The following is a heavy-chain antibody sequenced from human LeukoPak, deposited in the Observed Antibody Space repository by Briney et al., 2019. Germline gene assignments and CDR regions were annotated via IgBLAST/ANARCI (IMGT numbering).Heavy chain of an antibody. Sequence: ASVKVSCKASGYTFTTYVMHWVRQAPGQGLEWMGWINTGNGDTKYSQTFQDRVALTRDTSANTVYMEVTSLRSEDTAAYYCARGAIIAHFDYWGQGTPVTVSS. V-gene: IGHV1-3*04. CDR3: ARGAIIAHFDY. CDR2: INTGNGDT. J-gene: IGHJ4*02. D-gene: IGHD2-21*01. CDR1: GYTFTTYV.